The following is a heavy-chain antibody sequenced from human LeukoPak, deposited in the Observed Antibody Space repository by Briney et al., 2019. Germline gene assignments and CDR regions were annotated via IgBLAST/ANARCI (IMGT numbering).Heavy chain of an antibody. CDR1: GYTFTSYG. D-gene: IGHD5-24*01. CDR3: ARARRVGMATGGRRNEFDY. J-gene: IGHJ4*02. Sequence: ASVKVSCKASGYTFTSYGISWVRQAPGQGLEWMGWISAYNGNTNYAQKLQGRVTMTTDTSTSTAYMELRSLRSDDTAVYYCARARRVGMATGGRRNEFDYWGQGTLVTVSS. CDR2: ISAYNGNT. V-gene: IGHV1-18*01.